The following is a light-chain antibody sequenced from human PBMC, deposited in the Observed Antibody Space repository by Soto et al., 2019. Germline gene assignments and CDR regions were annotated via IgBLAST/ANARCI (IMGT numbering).Light chain of an antibody. CDR3: QQRHMWPIT. J-gene: IGKJ5*01. CDR2: DAY. CDR1: QSFRGL. Sequence: EVVLTQSPVTLSLSPGERATLSCRASQSFRGLLAWYQQKPGQAPRLLIYDAYNRATGIPPRFSGSGSVTDFTLTISSLEPEDSSVDYCQQRHMWPITFGQGPRLEIK. V-gene: IGKV3-11*01.